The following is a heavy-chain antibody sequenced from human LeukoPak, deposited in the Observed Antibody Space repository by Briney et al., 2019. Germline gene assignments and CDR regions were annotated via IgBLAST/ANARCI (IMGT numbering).Heavy chain of an antibody. CDR2: IKQDGSEK. CDR1: GFTFSNYW. Sequence: GGSLRLSCAASGFTFSNYWMHWVRQAPGKGLEWVANIKQDGSEKKYVDSVKGRFTISRDNKNSVYLQLNSLRVEDTAVYYCVRGGRGERPNYWGQGTLVTVSS. J-gene: IGHJ4*02. V-gene: IGHV3-7*01. CDR3: VRGGRGERPNY. D-gene: IGHD1-26*01.